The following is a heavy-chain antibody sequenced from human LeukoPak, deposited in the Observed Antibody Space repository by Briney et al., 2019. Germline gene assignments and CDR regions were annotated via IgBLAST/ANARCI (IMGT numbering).Heavy chain of an antibody. Sequence: PGGSLRLSCAASGFTFSSYAMHWVRQAPGKGLEYVSAISSNGGSTYYANSVKGRFTISRDNSKNTLYLQMGSLRAEDMAVYYCARDSDSYGYISGFDYWGQGTLVTVSS. CDR1: GFTFSSYA. J-gene: IGHJ4*02. CDR2: ISSNGGST. D-gene: IGHD5-18*01. V-gene: IGHV3-64*01. CDR3: ARDSDSYGYISGFDY.